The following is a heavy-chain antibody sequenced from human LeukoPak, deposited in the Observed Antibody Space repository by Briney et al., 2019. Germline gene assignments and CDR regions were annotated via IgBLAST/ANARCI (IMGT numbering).Heavy chain of an antibody. CDR1: GFTFDDHA. CDR3: ARDADWASDY. J-gene: IGHJ4*02. V-gene: IGHV3-7*01. D-gene: IGHD3/OR15-3a*01. Sequence: PGRSLRLSCAASGFTFDDHAMHWVRQAPGKGLEWVANMKQDGSEQYYGDSVRGRFTISRDNAKNSLYLQMNSLRVADTAVYYCARDADWASDYWGQGTLVTVSS. CDR2: MKQDGSEQ.